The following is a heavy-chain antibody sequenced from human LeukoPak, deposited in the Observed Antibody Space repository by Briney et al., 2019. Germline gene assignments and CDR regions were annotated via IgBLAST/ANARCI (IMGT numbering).Heavy chain of an antibody. J-gene: IGHJ4*01. CDR3: ARGRIGIAAALFDY. D-gene: IGHD6-13*01. CDR1: GFTFSSYS. CDR2: ISSSSSYI. Sequence: PGGSLRRSCAASGFTFSSYSMNWVRQAPGKGLEWVSSISSSSSYIYYADSVKGRFTISRDNAKNSLYLQMNSLRAEDTAVYYCARGRIGIAAALFDYWGQGTLVTVSS. V-gene: IGHV3-21*01.